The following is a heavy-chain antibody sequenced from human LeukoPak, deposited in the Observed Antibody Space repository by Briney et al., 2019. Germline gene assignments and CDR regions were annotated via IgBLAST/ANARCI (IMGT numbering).Heavy chain of an antibody. CDR2: ISGGAHST. V-gene: IGHV3-23*01. J-gene: IGHJ3*02. Sequence: SGGSLRLSCVASEFTFNNYAMNWVRQAPGKGLEWVAAISGGAHSTYHADSVRDRFTISRDNSKNTLYLQMNSLRVDDTAVYHCAKGLSASGRFNAFDIWGQGTMVTVSS. D-gene: IGHD3-3*01. CDR1: EFTFNNYA. CDR3: AKGLSASGRFNAFDI.